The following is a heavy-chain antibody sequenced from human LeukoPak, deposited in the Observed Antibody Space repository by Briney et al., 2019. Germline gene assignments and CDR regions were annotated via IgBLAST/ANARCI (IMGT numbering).Heavy chain of an antibody. Sequence: SETLSLTCTVSGGSISSYYWSWIRQPPGKGLEWIGYIYYSGSTNYNPSLKSRVTISVDTSKNQFSLKLSSVTAADTAVYYCARVGYSYGPPFDYWGQGTLVTVSS. CDR2: IYYSGST. J-gene: IGHJ4*02. CDR1: GGSISSYY. CDR3: ARVGYSYGPPFDY. D-gene: IGHD5-18*01. V-gene: IGHV4-59*01.